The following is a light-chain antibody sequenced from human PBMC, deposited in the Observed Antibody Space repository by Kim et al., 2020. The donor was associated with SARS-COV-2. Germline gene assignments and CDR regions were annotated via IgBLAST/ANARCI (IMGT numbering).Light chain of an antibody. Sequence: EIVLSQSPGTLSLSPGEWSTLSCRASQSVSSSYLSWFQQKPGQAPRLLIYGASTRATGIPDRFSGSGSGTDFTLTISRLEPEDFAVYYCQQYGDSPTWTLGQGTKVDIK. J-gene: IGKJ1*01. CDR3: QQYGDSPTWT. V-gene: IGKV3-20*01. CDR2: GAS. CDR1: QSVSSSY.